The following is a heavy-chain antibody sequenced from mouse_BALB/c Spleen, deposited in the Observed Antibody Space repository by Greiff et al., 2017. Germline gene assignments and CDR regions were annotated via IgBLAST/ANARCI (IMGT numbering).Heavy chain of an antibody. Sequence: DVQLVESGGGLVQPGGSRKLSCAASGFTFSSFGMHWVRQAPEKGLEWVAYISSGSSTIYYADTVKGRFTISRDNPKNTLFLQMTSLRSEDTAMYYCARGKNYASFDYWGQGTTLTVSS. CDR2: ISSGSSTI. CDR1: GFTFSSFG. D-gene: IGHD1-1*01. J-gene: IGHJ2*01. CDR3: ARGKNYASFDY. V-gene: IGHV5-17*02.